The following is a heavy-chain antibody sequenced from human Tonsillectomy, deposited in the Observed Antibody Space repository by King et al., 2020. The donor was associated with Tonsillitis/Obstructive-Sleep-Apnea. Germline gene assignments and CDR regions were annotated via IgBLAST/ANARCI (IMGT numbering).Heavy chain of an antibody. D-gene: IGHD3-22*01. Sequence: VQLVESGAEVKKPGASVKVSCTASGYTFTGYYMNWVRQAPGQGLEWMGWINPNSGGTNYAQKFQGRVTMTRDTSISTAYMELSSLRSDDTAVYYCAEAQGDYYDRIDPDNWFDPWGQGTLVTVSS. CDR1: GYTFTGYY. CDR2: INPNSGGT. CDR3: AEAQGDYYDRIDPDNWFDP. V-gene: IGHV1-2*02. J-gene: IGHJ5*02.